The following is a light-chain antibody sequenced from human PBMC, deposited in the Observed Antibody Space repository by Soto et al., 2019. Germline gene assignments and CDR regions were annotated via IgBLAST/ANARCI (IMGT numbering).Light chain of an antibody. J-gene: IGLJ1*01. Sequence: SVVTQPASLSGAPGQSIAISCTGTRSAIGSYNYVSWYQQHPGKAPKLIIHEVSNRPSGISDHFSGSKSGNTASLTISGLQADDEADYYCSSHTTYSTRIFGTGTKVTVL. CDR3: SSHTTYSTRI. CDR1: RSAIGSYNY. CDR2: EVS. V-gene: IGLV2-14*01.